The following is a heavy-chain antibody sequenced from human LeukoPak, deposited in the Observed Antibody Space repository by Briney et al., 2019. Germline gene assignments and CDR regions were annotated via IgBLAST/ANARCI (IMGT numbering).Heavy chain of an antibody. Sequence: SVKVSCKASGGTFSSYAISWVRQAPGQGLEWMGGIIPIFGTANYAQKFQGRVTITAYESTSTAYMELSSLRSEDTAVYYCARDSRYPTVAFDIWGQGTMVTVSS. CDR1: GGTFSSYA. D-gene: IGHD3-9*01. J-gene: IGHJ3*02. CDR3: ARDSRYPTVAFDI. V-gene: IGHV1-69*01. CDR2: IIPIFGTA.